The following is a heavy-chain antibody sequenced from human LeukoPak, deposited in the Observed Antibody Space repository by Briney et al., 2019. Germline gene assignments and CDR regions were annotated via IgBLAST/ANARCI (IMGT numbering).Heavy chain of an antibody. J-gene: IGHJ4*02. CDR3: ARLEDTATIDY. D-gene: IGHD5-18*01. V-gene: IGHV1-18*01. CDR1: GYTFTSYG. Sequence: ASVNVSCKGSGYTFTSYGISWVRQAPGQGLEWMGWISAYNGNTNYAQKLQGRVTMTTDTSTSSAYMELRSLRSDDTAVYYCARLEDTATIDYWGQGTLVTVSS. CDR2: ISAYNGNT.